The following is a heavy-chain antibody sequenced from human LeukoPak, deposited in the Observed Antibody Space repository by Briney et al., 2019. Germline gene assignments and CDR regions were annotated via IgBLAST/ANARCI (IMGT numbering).Heavy chain of an antibody. Sequence: ASVKVSCKASGYTFTIYAMHWVRQAPGQRLEWMGWINAGNGNTKYSQKFQGRVTMTRDTSISTAYMELSRLRSDDTAVYYCARVPSGYYDSSGYPTLPFDYWGQGTLVTVSS. CDR2: INAGNGNT. D-gene: IGHD3-22*01. CDR1: GYTFTIYA. J-gene: IGHJ4*02. V-gene: IGHV1-3*01. CDR3: ARVPSGYYDSSGYPTLPFDY.